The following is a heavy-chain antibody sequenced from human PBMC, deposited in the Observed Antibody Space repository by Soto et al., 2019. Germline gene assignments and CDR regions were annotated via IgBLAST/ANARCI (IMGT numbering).Heavy chain of an antibody. CDR2: IYYSGST. CDR3: ALGPNEGSSSSFDF. V-gene: IGHV4-31*03. CDR1: GGSISSGGYY. Sequence: SETLSLTCTVSGGSISSGGYYWSWIRQHPGKGLEWIGYIYYSGSTYYNPSLKSRVTISVDTSKNQFSLKLSSVTAADTAVYYCALGPNEGSSSSFDFWGQGTLVTVSS. J-gene: IGHJ4*02. D-gene: IGHD6-6*01.